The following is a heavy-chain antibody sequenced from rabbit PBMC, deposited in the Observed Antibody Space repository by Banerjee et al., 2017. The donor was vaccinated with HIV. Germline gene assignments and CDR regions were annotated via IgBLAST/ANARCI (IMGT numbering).Heavy chain of an antibody. CDR1: GFSFNNYY. J-gene: IGHJ4*01. Sequence: QSLEESGGDLVKPGASLTLTCTASGFSFNNYYIYWVRQAPGKGLEWIACIVIGSSGSTYYANWAKGRFIISETSSTTVTLQMTSLTAADTATYFCARDLAGVIGWNFDLWGQGTLVTVS. CDR3: ARDLAGVIGWNFDL. V-gene: IGHV1S40*01. CDR2: IVIGSSGST. D-gene: IGHD4-1*01.